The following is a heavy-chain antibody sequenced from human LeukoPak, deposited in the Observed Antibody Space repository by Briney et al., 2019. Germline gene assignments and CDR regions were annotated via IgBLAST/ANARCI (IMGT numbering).Heavy chain of an antibody. V-gene: IGHV4-59*01. CDR3: AAFRTSSFYWFFDL. Sequence: SETLSLTGTVSGGSFSSYYWIWIRQPPGRGREVIGYVFDNGNTNYKPSLKSRVTISIDTSKNQFSLQLSSVTAADTAVYYCAAFRTSSFYWFFDLWGRGTLVTVSS. D-gene: IGHD2-2*01. CDR1: GGSFSSYY. CDR2: VFDNGNT. J-gene: IGHJ2*01.